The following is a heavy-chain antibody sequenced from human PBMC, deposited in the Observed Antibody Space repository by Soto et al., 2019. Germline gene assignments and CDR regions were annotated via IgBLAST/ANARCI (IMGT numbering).Heavy chain of an antibody. CDR2: INPDSGDT. J-gene: IGHJ5*01. CDR3: ARGGSFFLSPFDS. Sequence: ASVKVSCKASGDTFTDYYIYWMRQAPGLGYEWMGWINPDSGDTNYEQKFQGRVTMTRDTSINTAYMEWSSLRSDDTAVYYCARGGSFFLSPFDSWGQGTLVTVSS. CDR1: GDTFTDYY. V-gene: IGHV1-2*02. D-gene: IGHD3-3*01.